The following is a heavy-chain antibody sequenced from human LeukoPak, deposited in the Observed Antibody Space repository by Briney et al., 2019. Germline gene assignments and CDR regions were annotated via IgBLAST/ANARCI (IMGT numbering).Heavy chain of an antibody. V-gene: IGHV3-21*01. Sequence: GGSLRLSCAASGFTFSSYSMNWVRQAPGKGLEWVSSISSSSSYIYYADSVKGRFTISRDNAKNSLYLQMNSLRAEDTAVYYCARAKTPSNWNYIDYWGQGTLATVSS. CDR1: GFTFSSYS. D-gene: IGHD1-1*01. CDR3: ARAKTPSNWNYIDY. CDR2: ISSSSSYI. J-gene: IGHJ4*02.